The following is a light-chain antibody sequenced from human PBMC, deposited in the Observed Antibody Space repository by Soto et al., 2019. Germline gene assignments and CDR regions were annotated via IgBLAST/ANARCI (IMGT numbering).Light chain of an antibody. CDR2: EVT. Sequence: QSALTQPPSASGSPGQSVTISCTGTSSDVGGYNFVSWYQQHPGKAPKLIIYEVTKRPSGVPDRFSGSKSGNTASLTVSGLQAEDEADYYCSSYSGTNNYVFGTGTK. V-gene: IGLV2-8*01. CDR1: SSDVGGYNF. J-gene: IGLJ1*01. CDR3: SSYSGTNNYV.